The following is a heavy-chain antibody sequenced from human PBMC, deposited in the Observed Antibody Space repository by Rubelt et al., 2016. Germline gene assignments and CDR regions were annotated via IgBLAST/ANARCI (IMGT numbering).Heavy chain of an antibody. CDR1: GVSVSSTSYF. V-gene: IGHV4-39*07. D-gene: IGHD1-1*01. CDR2: IYFSGNT. J-gene: IGHJ6*02. CDR3: ARQEIQLFGADGMDV. Sequence: QLQLQESGPGLVKPSETLSLTCTVSGVSVSSTSYFWGWVRQPPGKGLEWIGRIYFSGNTYYNPSLTSRVTISVDMSNNQFSRKLTSVTAADTAVYYCARQEIQLFGADGMDVWGQGTTVTVSS.